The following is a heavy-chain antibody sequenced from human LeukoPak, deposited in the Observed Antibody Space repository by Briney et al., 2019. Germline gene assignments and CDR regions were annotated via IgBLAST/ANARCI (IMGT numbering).Heavy chain of an antibody. CDR2: ISPGGDTI. D-gene: IGHD6-19*01. V-gene: IGHV3-11*01. CDR1: GFTFSDYH. CDR3: ASGRDIAVAGPGGYFDY. Sequence: GGSLRLSCAPSGFTFSDYHMNWIRQAPGKGLEWVPYISPGGDTIYFADSVKGRFTISRDNAKNSLYLQMNSLTAEDTAVYYCASGRDIAVAGPGGYFDYWGQGTLVTVSS. J-gene: IGHJ4*02.